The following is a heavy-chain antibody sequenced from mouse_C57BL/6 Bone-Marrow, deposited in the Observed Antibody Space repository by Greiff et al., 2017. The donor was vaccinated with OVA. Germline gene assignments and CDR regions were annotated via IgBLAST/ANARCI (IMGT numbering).Heavy chain of an antibody. CDR3: ARVGGYNWYFDV. J-gene: IGHJ1*03. CDR2: INPSSGYT. V-gene: IGHV1-4*01. D-gene: IGHD2-14*01. CDR1: GYTFTSYT. Sequence: QVQLQQSGAELARPGASVKMSCKASGYTFTSYTMHWVKQRPGQGLEWIGYINPSSGYTKYNQKFKDKATLTADKSSSTAYMQLSSLTSEHSAVYYCARVGGYNWYFDVWGTGTTVTVSS.